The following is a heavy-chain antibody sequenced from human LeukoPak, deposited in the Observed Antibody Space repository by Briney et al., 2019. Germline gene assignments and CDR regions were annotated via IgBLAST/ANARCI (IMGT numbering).Heavy chain of an antibody. D-gene: IGHD3-10*01. CDR2: RHDSGSS. J-gene: IGHJ5*01. CDR1: GGSISSHY. CDR3: ARAPVVRGVFGWFDF. V-gene: IGHV4-59*11. Sequence: PSETLSLTCSVSGGSISSHYWIWFRQPPGKGLEWIGHRHDSGSSNYNPSLKSRVTISMDTSKNQFSLILNSVTAADTADYYCARAPVVRGVFGWFDFWGQGLLVTVSS.